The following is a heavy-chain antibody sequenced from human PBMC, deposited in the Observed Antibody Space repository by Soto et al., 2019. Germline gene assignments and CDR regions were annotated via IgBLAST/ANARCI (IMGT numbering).Heavy chain of an antibody. J-gene: IGHJ4*02. D-gene: IGHD2-21*01. Sequence: GASVKVSCKASGYTFTSYGISWVRQAPGQGLEWMGWISAYNGNTNYPQKLQGRVTMTIDTSTSTAYMALRRPRTDDTAGVTGWCEPYSDGRFDYWGQGTLVTVSS. CDR2: ISAYNGNT. CDR1: GYTFTSYG. V-gene: IGHV1-18*01. CDR3: WCEPYSDGRFDY.